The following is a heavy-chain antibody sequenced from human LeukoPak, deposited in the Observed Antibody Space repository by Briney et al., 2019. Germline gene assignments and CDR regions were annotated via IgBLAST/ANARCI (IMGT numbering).Heavy chain of an antibody. CDR3: ARGSLSSARRGSYYFDY. CDR1: GGSISSGGYS. CDR2: IYHSGST. D-gene: IGHD2-2*01. J-gene: IGHJ4*02. Sequence: PSETLSLTCAVSGGSISSGGYSWSWIRQPPGTGLEWIGYIYHSGSTYCNPSLKSRVTISVDRSKNQFSLKLSSVTAADTAVYYCARGSLSSARRGSYYFDYWGQGTLVTVSS. V-gene: IGHV4-30-2*01.